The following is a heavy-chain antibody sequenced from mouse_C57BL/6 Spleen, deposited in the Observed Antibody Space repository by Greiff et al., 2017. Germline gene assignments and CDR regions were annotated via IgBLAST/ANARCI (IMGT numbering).Heavy chain of an antibody. Sequence: QVQLQQPGAELVKPGASVKLSCKASGYTFTSYWMHWVKQRPGQGLEWIGMIHPNSGSTNYNEKFKSKATLTVDKSSSTAYMQLSSLTSEDSAVYYCALITTVEGFAYWGQGTLVTVSA. V-gene: IGHV1-64*01. CDR2: IHPNSGST. D-gene: IGHD1-1*01. CDR1: GYTFTSYW. CDR3: ALITTVEGFAY. J-gene: IGHJ3*01.